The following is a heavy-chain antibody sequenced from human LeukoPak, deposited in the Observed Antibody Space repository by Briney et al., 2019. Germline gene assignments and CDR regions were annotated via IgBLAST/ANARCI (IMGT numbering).Heavy chain of an antibody. Sequence: SETLSLTCTVSGDSISPYYWGWIRQPPGKGLEWIGYIYYTGSTNYNPSLKSRVTISVDTSKSQFSLKLNSVTAADTAVYYCARVGPPRDDYNVDSWGQGTLVTVSS. CDR1: GDSISPYY. CDR3: ARVGPPRDDYNVDS. J-gene: IGHJ4*02. CDR2: IYYTGST. V-gene: IGHV4-59*01. D-gene: IGHD5-24*01.